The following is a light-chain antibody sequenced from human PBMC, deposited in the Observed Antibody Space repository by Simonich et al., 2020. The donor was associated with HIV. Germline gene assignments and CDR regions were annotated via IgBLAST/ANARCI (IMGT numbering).Light chain of an antibody. Sequence: DIVMTQSPDSLAVSLGARATINCKSSQSILYSSNNKNYLAWYQKKPGHPPNLLIYWATTRESGVPDRFSASGSGTDFTLTISSLQAEDVAVYYCQQYYSTPPTFGQGTKVEIK. CDR2: WAT. V-gene: IGKV4-1*01. J-gene: IGKJ1*01. CDR3: QQYYSTPPT. CDR1: QSILYSSNNKNY.